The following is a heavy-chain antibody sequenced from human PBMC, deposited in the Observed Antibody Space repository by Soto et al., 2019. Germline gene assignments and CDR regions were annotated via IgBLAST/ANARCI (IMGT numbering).Heavy chain of an antibody. D-gene: IGHD2-2*01. CDR3: AKDGGIVLVPAAMYYYGMDV. Sequence: LRLSCAASGFTFSSYGMHWVRQAPGKGLEWVAVISYDGSNKYYADSVKGRFTISRDNSKNTLYLQMNSLRAEDTAVYYCAKDGGIVLVPAAMYYYGMDVWGQGTTVTVSS. V-gene: IGHV3-30*18. CDR2: ISYDGSNK. J-gene: IGHJ6*02. CDR1: GFTFSSYG.